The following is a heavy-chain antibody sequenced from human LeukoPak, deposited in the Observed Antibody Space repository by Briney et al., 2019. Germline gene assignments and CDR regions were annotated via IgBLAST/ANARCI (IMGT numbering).Heavy chain of an antibody. V-gene: IGHV3-11*04. D-gene: IGHD6-6*01. CDR2: ISSSGSTI. CDR1: GFTFSDYY. J-gene: IGHJ3*02. CDR3: ARDRVPVKKYSSSSGDAFDI. Sequence: GGSLRLSCAASGFTFSDYYMSWIRQAPGKGLEWVSYISSSGSTIYYADSVKGRFTISRDNAKNSLYLQMNSLRAEDTAVYYCARDRVPVKKYSSSSGDAFDIWGQGTMVTVSS.